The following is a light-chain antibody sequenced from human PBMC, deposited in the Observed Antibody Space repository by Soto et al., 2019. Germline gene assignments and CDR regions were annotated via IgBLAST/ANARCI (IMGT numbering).Light chain of an antibody. J-gene: IGKJ1*01. V-gene: IGKV3-20*01. Sequence: EIVLTQSPGTLSLSPGDRATLSCRASQSVSSNYLAWYQQKPGQAPRLLIYGASGRATGIPDRFSGSGSGTDFTLTISRLEPADFVVYYCQQYDSSPRTFGQGTKLEIK. CDR1: QSVSSNY. CDR2: GAS. CDR3: QQYDSSPRT.